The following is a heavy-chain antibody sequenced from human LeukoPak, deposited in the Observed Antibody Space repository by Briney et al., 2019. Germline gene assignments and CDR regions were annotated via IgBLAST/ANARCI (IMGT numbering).Heavy chain of an antibody. D-gene: IGHD6-19*01. Sequence: RGSLRLSCAASGFTFSSYWMSWVRQAPGKGLEWVANIKQDGSEKYYVDSVKGRFTISRDNAKNSLYLQMNSLRAEDTAVYYCAREEYSSGWIDFDYWGQGTLVTVSS. CDR2: IKQDGSEK. CDR1: GFTFSSYW. J-gene: IGHJ4*02. CDR3: AREEYSSGWIDFDY. V-gene: IGHV3-7*03.